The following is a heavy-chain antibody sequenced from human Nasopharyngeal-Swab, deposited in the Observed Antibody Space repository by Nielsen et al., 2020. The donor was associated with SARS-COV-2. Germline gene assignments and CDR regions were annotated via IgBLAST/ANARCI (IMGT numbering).Heavy chain of an antibody. Sequence: ETLSLTCTVSGFTVSSNYMSWVRQAPGKGLEWVSVIYSGGSTYYADSVKGRFAISRDNSKNTLYLQMNSLRAEDTAVYYCAREPQVGYYYDSSGYYGYWGQGTLVTVSS. CDR3: AREPQVGYYYDSSGYYGY. J-gene: IGHJ4*02. CDR2: IYSGGST. V-gene: IGHV3-53*01. D-gene: IGHD3-22*01. CDR1: GFTVSSNY.